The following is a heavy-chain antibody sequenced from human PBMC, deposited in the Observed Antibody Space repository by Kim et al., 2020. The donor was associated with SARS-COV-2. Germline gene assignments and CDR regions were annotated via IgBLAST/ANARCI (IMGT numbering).Heavy chain of an antibody. CDR3: AKSFSGSYFGYDY. CDR2: ISSVASNK. V-gene: IGHV3-30*18. CDR1: GFTFNTYG. Sequence: GGSLRLSCAASGFTFNTYGMHWVRQAPGKGLGWVWVISSVASNKYYADSVTGLFTISRYNSKNTLYPQMYSLRIEDTAGYYSAKSFSGSYFGYDYWGQGTLVTVSS. D-gene: IGHD1-26*01. J-gene: IGHJ4*02.